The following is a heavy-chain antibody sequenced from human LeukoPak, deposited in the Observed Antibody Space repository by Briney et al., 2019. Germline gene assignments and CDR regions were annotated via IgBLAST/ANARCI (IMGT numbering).Heavy chain of an antibody. CDR2: FDPEDGET. Sequence: ASVKVSCKVSGYIVTDLSMHWVRQAPGKGLEWMGGFDPEDGETIYAQKFQGRVTMTEDTSTDTAYMELSSLRSEDTAVYYCASYVVGARGFDYWGQGTLVSVSS. D-gene: IGHD1-26*01. CDR3: ASYVVGARGFDY. J-gene: IGHJ4*02. V-gene: IGHV1-24*01. CDR1: GYIVTDLS.